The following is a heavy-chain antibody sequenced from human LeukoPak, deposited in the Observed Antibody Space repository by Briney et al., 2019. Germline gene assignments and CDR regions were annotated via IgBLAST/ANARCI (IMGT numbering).Heavy chain of an antibody. D-gene: IGHD1-26*01. CDR3: ARGVGAKGPSINWFGP. CDR2: IIPIFGTA. CDR1: GGTFSSYA. Sequence: SVKVSCKASGGTFSSYAISWVRQAPGQGPEWMGGIIPIFGTANYAQKFQGRVTMTRDTSTSAVYMELSSLRSEDTAVYYCARGVGAKGPSINWFGPWGQGTLVTISS. V-gene: IGHV1-69*05. J-gene: IGHJ5*02.